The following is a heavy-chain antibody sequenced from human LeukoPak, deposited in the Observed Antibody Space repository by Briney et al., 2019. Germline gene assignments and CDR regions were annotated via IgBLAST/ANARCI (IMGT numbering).Heavy chain of an antibody. CDR2: MNPNSGNT. Sequence: ASVKVSCKASGYTFTSYGISWVRQAPGQGLEWMGWMNPNSGNTGYAQKFQGRVTMTRNTSISTAYMELSSLRSEDTAVYYCARGTYRGAPYYYYYMDVWGKGTTVTVSS. CDR3: ARGTYRGAPYYYYYMDV. J-gene: IGHJ6*03. CDR1: GYTFTSYG. D-gene: IGHD3-10*01. V-gene: IGHV1-8*02.